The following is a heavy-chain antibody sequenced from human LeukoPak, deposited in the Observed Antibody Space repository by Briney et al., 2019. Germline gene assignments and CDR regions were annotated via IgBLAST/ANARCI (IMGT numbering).Heavy chain of an antibody. Sequence: PSEALSLTCAVYGGSFSGYYWSWIRQPPGKGLEWIGEINHSGSTNYNPSLKGRVTISVDTSKNQFSLKLSSVTAADTAVYYCARHRGSGWYWGTYYFDYWGQGTLVTVSS. J-gene: IGHJ4*02. V-gene: IGHV4-34*01. CDR1: GGSFSGYY. CDR2: INHSGST. CDR3: ARHRGSGWYWGTYYFDY. D-gene: IGHD6-19*01.